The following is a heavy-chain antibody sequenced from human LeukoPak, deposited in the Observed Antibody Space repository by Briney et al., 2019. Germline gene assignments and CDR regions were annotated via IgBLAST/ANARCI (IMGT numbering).Heavy chain of an antibody. D-gene: IGHD1-26*01. V-gene: IGHV4-61*08. CDR2: IYYISNT. CDR3: ARTQSQSGSYRYYFGC. J-gene: IGHJ4*02. Sequence: PSETLSLTCTVSGASVGSAGYYWSWIRQPPGGGLEWIGYIYYISNTNYNPSLKSRVTMSVDPSKNQFSLKLNSVTAADTAVYYCARTQSQSGSYRYYFGCWGQGTLVTVSS. CDR1: GASVGSAGYY.